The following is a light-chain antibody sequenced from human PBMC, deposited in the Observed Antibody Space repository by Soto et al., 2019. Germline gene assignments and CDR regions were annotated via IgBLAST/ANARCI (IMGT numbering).Light chain of an antibody. J-gene: IGKJ4*01. Sequence: EIVITQSPSTLSVSPGERVSLSCRASQNIGSNLAWYQQKFGQAPRLLIYGASTRVTGIPARISGSGSGTDFTLTISRLEPEDFAVYYCQQYGSSPFTFGGGTKVDI. CDR2: GAS. V-gene: IGKV3-15*01. CDR1: QNIGSN. CDR3: QQYGSSPFT.